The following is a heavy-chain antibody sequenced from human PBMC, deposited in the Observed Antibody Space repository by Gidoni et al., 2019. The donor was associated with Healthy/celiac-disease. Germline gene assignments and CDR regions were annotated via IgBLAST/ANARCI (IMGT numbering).Heavy chain of an antibody. CDR2: MRCSGGST. J-gene: IGHJ4*02. CDR3: AKVVGATTLAFDY. CDR1: GFTLSSYA. D-gene: IGHD1-26*01. Sequence: EVQLLESGGGLVQHGGSLRLSCAASGFTLSSYALSGVRPAPGKGLEWVSAMRCSGGSTYYADSVKGRFTISRDNSKNTLYLQMNSRRAEDTAVYYCAKVVGATTLAFDYWGQGTLVTVPS. V-gene: IGHV3-23*01.